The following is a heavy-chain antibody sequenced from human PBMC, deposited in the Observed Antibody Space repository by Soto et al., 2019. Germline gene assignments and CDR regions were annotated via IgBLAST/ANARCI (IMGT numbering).Heavy chain of an antibody. J-gene: IGHJ6*02. CDR2: IIPISGTT. V-gene: IGHV1-69*01. CDR1: GGTFRSYS. CDR3: ARVRKYQRLLSHYYTMDV. D-gene: IGHD6-6*01. Sequence: QVQLVQSGAEVMRPGSSVKVSCKASGGTFRSYSVSWVRQATGQGLEWLGRIIPISGTTDYAQKFLGRVTITADDSTSTAYMKLTGLRSDDTAIYYCARVRKYQRLLSHYYTMDVWGQGTTVTVSS.